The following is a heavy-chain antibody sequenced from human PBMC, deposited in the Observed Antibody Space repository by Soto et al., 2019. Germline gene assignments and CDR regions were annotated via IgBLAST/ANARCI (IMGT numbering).Heavy chain of an antibody. D-gene: IGHD6-6*01. Sequence: PSETLSLTCAVYGGSFSGYYWSWIRQPPGKGLEWIGEINHSGSTNYNPSLKSRVTISVDTSKNQFSLKLSSVTAADTAVYYCARGGRWIAARRKSGYDQTYFDYWGQGTLVTVSS. CDR1: GGSFSGYY. CDR2: INHSGST. CDR3: ARGGRWIAARRKSGYDQTYFDY. J-gene: IGHJ4*02. V-gene: IGHV4-34*01.